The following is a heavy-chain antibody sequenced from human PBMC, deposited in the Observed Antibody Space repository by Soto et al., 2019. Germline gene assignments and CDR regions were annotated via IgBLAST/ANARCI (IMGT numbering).Heavy chain of an antibody. CDR3: ATAEVDY. CDR1: VFNFGNNW. Sequence: GGSLRLSCAASVFNFGNNWMHWVRQAPGKGLEWVSRMNSDGRTTNYADSVKGRFTVSRDNAKNTLYLQMSSLRAEDTAVYYCATAEVDYWGPGTLVTVSS. CDR2: MNSDGRTT. V-gene: IGHV3-74*01. J-gene: IGHJ4*02.